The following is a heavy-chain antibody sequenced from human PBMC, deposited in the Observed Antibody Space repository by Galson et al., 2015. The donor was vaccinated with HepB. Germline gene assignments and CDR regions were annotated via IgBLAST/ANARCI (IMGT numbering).Heavy chain of an antibody. V-gene: IGHV1-46*01. CDR3: ARDRRDCSGVSCLVVIYYYYGMDV. CDR2: INPSGGGT. D-gene: IGHD2-15*01. J-gene: IGHJ6*02. CDR1: GYTFTSYY. Sequence: SVKVSCKASGYTFTSYYMHWVRQAPGQGLEWMGIINPSGGGTSYAQKFQGRVTMTRDTSTSAVYMELSSLRSEDTAVYYCARDRRDCSGVSCLVVIYYYYGMDVWGQGTTVTVSS.